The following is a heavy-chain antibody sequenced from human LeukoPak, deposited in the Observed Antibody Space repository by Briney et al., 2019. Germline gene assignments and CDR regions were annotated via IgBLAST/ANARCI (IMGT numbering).Heavy chain of an antibody. J-gene: IGHJ4*02. V-gene: IGHV1-18*01. Sequence: ASVKVSCKASGYTFTSYGISWVRHAPGQGLEWMGWISAYNGNTNYAQKLQGRVTMTTDTSTSTAYMGLRSLRSDDTAVYYCARVTDYYDSSGYDYWGQGTLVTVSS. CDR2: ISAYNGNT. CDR1: GYTFTSYG. D-gene: IGHD3-22*01. CDR3: ARVTDYYDSSGYDY.